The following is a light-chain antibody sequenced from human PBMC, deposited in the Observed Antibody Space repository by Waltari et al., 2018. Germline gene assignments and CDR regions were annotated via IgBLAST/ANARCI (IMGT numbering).Light chain of an antibody. CDR3: LVYYGGAWV. CDR2: TTN. J-gene: IGLJ3*02. CDR1: DGAVTSGYY. Sequence: QTVVTQEPSLPVSPGGTVTPTCASSDGAVTSGYYPNWFQQKPGQAPRALIYTTNNKHSWTPARFSGSLLGDKAALTLSGVQPEDEAEYYCLVYYGGAWVFGGGTKLTVL. V-gene: IGLV7-43*01.